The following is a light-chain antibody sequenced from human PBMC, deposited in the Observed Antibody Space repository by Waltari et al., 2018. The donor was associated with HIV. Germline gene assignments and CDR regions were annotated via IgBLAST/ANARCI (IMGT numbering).Light chain of an antibody. J-gene: IGLJ3*02. Sequence: QSALTQPASVSGSPGQSITISCSGTTSDVGNYNFVSWYQQHPTKAPKLMIYEVSKRPSGVSHRFSGSKSGNTASLTISGLQAEDEADYYCCSYTTNITWVFGGGTKLTVL. CDR2: EVS. V-gene: IGLV2-14*02. CDR1: TSDVGNYNF. CDR3: CSYTTNITWV.